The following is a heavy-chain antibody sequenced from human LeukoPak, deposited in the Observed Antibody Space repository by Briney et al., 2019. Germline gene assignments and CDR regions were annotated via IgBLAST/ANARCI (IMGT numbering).Heavy chain of an antibody. D-gene: IGHD3-3*01. J-gene: IGHJ4*02. V-gene: IGHV7-4-1*02. CDR2: INTITGNP. CDR1: GYTFTNFA. CDR3: TRDQGFRSGRYRRDFDC. Sequence: ASVKVSCKASGYTFTNFAINWVRQAPGQGPEWMGWINTITGNPTYAQGFTGRFVFSLDTSVSTAYLQISSLEAEDTAVYYCTRDQGFRSGRYRRDFDCWGQGTLVTVSS.